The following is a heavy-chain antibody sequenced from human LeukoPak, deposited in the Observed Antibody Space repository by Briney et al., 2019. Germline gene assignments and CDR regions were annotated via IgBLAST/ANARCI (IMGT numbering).Heavy chain of an antibody. Sequence: GGSLRLSCAASGFTFSSYGTHWVRQAPGKGLEWVAVIWYDGSNKYYADSVKGRFTISRDNSKNTLYLQMNSLRAEDTAVYYCARDPPYSSGWPSFDYWGQGTLVTVSS. CDR1: GFTFSSYG. CDR2: IWYDGSNK. V-gene: IGHV3-33*01. D-gene: IGHD6-19*01. CDR3: ARDPPYSSGWPSFDY. J-gene: IGHJ4*02.